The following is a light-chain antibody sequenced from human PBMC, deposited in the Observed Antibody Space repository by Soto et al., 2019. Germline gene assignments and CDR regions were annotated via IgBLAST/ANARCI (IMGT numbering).Light chain of an antibody. CDR3: QQYNNWPPT. J-gene: IGKJ4*01. CDR2: GAS. V-gene: IGKV3-15*01. CDR1: QSVSSN. Sequence: EIVMTQSPATLSVSPGEGVTLSCRASQSVSSNLAWYQQKPGQAPRLLIHGASTRATGIPARFRGSGSGTEFTLTISSLQSEDSAVYYCQQYNNWPPTFGGGTKVEIK.